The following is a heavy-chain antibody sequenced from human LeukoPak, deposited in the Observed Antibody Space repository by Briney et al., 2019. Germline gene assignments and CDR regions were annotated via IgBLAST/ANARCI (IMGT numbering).Heavy chain of an antibody. CDR2: IHTSGDT. CDR1: GGSISRYY. CDR3: ARDPYYYGPGSYSPLDY. D-gene: IGHD3-10*01. V-gene: IGHV4-4*07. Sequence: SETLSLTCTVSGGSISRYYWSWIRQPAGKGLEWIGRIHTSGDTNYNPSLNSRVTISVDTSKNQFSLKLTSVTAADTAVYYCARDPYYYGPGSYSPLDYWGQGTLVTVSS. J-gene: IGHJ4*02.